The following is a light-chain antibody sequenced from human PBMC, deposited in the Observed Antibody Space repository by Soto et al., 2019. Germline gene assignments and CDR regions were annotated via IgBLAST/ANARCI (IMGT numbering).Light chain of an antibody. CDR1: SSDVGGYNY. CDR2: DVS. V-gene: IGLV2-14*01. Sequence: QSALNQPASVSGSPGQSITISCTGTSSDVGGYNYVSWYQQHPGKAPKLMIYDVSNRPSGVSNRLSGSKSGNTASLTISGLQAEDEADYYCSSYTSSSTPLGVFGTGTKVTVL. J-gene: IGLJ1*01. CDR3: SSYTSSSTPLGV.